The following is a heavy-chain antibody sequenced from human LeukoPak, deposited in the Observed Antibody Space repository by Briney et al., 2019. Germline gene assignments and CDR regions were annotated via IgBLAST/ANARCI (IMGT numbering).Heavy chain of an antibody. J-gene: IGHJ4*02. V-gene: IGHV3-20*04. Sequence: GGSLRLSCAASGFTFSSYEMNWVRQAPGKGLEWVSGINWNDGSTGYADSVKGRFTISRDNAKNSLYLQMNSLRAEDTALYYCARGVMRFLDYFDYWGQGTLVTVSS. CDR1: GFTFSSYE. CDR3: ARGVMRFLDYFDY. D-gene: IGHD3-3*01. CDR2: INWNDGST.